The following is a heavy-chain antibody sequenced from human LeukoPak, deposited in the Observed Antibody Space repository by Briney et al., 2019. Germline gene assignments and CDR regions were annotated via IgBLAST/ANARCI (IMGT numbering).Heavy chain of an antibody. D-gene: IGHD3-10*01. Sequence: ASVKVSCKVSGYTLTQLPMHWVRQAPGKGLEWMGGFDPEDGETIYAQKFQGRVTMTEDTSTDTAYMELSSLRSEDTAVYYCATASTPPPQELLWFGELLRSAYYYYGMDVWGQGTTVTVSS. V-gene: IGHV1-24*01. CDR3: ATASTPPPQELLWFGELLRSAYYYYGMDV. CDR2: FDPEDGET. J-gene: IGHJ6*02. CDR1: GYTLTQLP.